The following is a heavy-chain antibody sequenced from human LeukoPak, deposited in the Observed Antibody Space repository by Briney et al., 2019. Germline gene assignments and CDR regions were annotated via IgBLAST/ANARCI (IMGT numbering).Heavy chain of an antibody. CDR3: VPSDSSGLD. D-gene: IGHD3-22*01. CDR1: GFTFTRYW. V-gene: IGHV3-74*01. Sequence: GGSLRLSSAASGFTFTRYWMHWVRQAPGKGLVWVSRTNTDGSSTSYMDSVKGRFTISRDNAKNTIYLQMNSLRAEDTAVYYCVPSDSSGLDWGQGTLVTVSS. CDR2: TNTDGSST. J-gene: IGHJ4*02.